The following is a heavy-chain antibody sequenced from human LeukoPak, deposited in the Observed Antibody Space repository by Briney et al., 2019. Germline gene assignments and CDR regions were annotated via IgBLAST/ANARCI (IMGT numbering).Heavy chain of an antibody. CDR3: ATEAGGYFDY. CDR1: GHTFTSYA. D-gene: IGHD3-10*01. Sequence: ASVKVSCKASGHTFTSYAMNWVRQAPGKGLEWMGGFDPEDGETIYAQKFQGRVTMTEDTSTDTAYMELSSLRSEDTAVYYCATEAGGYFDYWGQGTLVTVSS. CDR2: FDPEDGET. V-gene: IGHV1-24*01. J-gene: IGHJ4*02.